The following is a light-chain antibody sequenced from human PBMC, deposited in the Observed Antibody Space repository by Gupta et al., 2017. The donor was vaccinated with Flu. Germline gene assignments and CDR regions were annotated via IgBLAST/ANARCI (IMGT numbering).Light chain of an antibody. Sequence: DLAITHAPLSLPAAPGEAACICCRSSQSLLHSNGNNYLNWYLQKPGQSPQLLIYLGSKRASGVPDRFSGSGSGTDFTLKISRVEAEDVGVYFCMQALQTLWTFGQGTKVEIK. CDR3: MQALQTLWT. V-gene: IGKV2-28*01. CDR1: QSLLHSNGNNY. CDR2: LGS. J-gene: IGKJ1*01.